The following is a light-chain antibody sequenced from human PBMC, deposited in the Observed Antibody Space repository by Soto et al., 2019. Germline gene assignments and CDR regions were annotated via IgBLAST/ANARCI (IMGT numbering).Light chain of an antibody. CDR3: QQYNSYSWT. Sequence: IQLTQTPSTLSASVGDRVTITCRASQSISSWLAWYQQKPGKAPKLLIYDASSLESGVPSRFSGSGSGTEFTLTISSLQPDDFATYYCQQYNSYSWTFGQGTKV. J-gene: IGKJ1*01. V-gene: IGKV1-5*01. CDR1: QSISSW. CDR2: DAS.